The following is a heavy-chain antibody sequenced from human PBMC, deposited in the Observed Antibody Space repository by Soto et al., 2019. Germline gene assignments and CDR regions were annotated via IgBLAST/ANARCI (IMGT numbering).Heavy chain of an antibody. V-gene: IGHV3-11*06. D-gene: IGHD6-19*01. Sequence: QVQLVESGGGLVKPGGSLRLSCAASGFTFSDYYMSWIRQAPGKGLEWVSYISSSSSYTNYADSVKGRFTISRDNAKNSLYLQMNSLGAEDTAVYYCARDKPPHSSGWPYYYYYGMDVWGQGTTVTVSS. CDR3: ARDKPPHSSGWPYYYYYGMDV. CDR2: ISSSSSYT. J-gene: IGHJ6*02. CDR1: GFTFSDYY.